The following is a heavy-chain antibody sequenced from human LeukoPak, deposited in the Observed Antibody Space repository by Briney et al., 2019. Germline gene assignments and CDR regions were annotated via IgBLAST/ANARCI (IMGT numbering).Heavy chain of an antibody. CDR1: GGSISSYY. CDR2: ISYSGST. J-gene: IGHJ4*02. Sequence: PSETLSLTCTVSGGSISSYYWSWIRQPPGKGLEWIGYISYSGSTNYNPSLKSRVTISVDTSKNQFSLKLSSVTAADTAVYYCARQLEDYYDSSGYYDYWGQGTLVTVSS. CDR3: ARQLEDYYDSSGYYDY. V-gene: IGHV4-59*08. D-gene: IGHD3-22*01.